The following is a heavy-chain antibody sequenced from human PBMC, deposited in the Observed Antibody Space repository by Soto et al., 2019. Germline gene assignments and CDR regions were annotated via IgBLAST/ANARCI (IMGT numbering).Heavy chain of an antibody. V-gene: IGHV3-30*18. CDR3: AKVAYYDFWGGMDV. D-gene: IGHD3-3*01. CDR1: GFTFSSYG. CDR2: ISYDGSNK. Sequence: GGSLRLSCAASGFTFSSYGMHWVRQAPGKGLEWVAVISYDGSNKYYADSVKGRFTISRDNSKNTLYLQMNSLRAEDTAVYYCAKVAYYDFWGGMDVWGQGTTVTVSS. J-gene: IGHJ6*02.